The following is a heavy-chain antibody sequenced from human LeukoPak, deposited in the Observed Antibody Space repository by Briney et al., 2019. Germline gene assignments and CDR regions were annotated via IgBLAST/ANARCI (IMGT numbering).Heavy chain of an antibody. CDR1: GDSVSSNSAA. J-gene: IGHJ4*02. Sequence: QTLSLTCAISGDSVSSNSAAWNWSRQSPSRGLEWLGRTYYRSKWYNDYAVSVKSRITINPDTSKNQFSLQLNSVTPEDTAVYYCARGNGVERQSFDYWGQGTLVTVSS. V-gene: IGHV6-1*01. D-gene: IGHD1-1*01. CDR2: TYYRSKWYN. CDR3: ARGNGVERQSFDY.